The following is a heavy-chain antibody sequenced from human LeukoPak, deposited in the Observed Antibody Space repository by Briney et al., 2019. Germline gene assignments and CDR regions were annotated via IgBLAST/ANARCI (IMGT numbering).Heavy chain of an antibody. D-gene: IGHD6-13*01. CDR2: IYPRDSEI. CDR3: ARPAYSSSLSSHFDP. V-gene: IGHV5-51*01. J-gene: IGHJ5*02. Sequence: GESLKISCEGSGYSFSTYWIAWVRQMPGKGLEWMGSIYPRDSEIRYSPSFQGQVTISADNSISTVYLQWSSLKASDTAMYYCARPAYSSSLSSHFDPWGQGTLVTVSS. CDR1: GYSFSTYW.